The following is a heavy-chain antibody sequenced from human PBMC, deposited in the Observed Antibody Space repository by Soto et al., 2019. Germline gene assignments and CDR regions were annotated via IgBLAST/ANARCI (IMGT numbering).Heavy chain of an antibody. CDR1: GFSITDFA. CDR3: GRGGSDSPMAPGY. CDR2: INPDGSAT. Sequence: GGSLRLSCAASGFSITDFAISWVRLAPGKGLVWVSRINPDGSATNYADSVKGRFTISRDNAKNTLYLQMNSLRAEDTAVFYCGRGGSDSPMAPGYWGQGTLVTVSS. J-gene: IGHJ4*02. D-gene: IGHD5-18*01. V-gene: IGHV3-74*01.